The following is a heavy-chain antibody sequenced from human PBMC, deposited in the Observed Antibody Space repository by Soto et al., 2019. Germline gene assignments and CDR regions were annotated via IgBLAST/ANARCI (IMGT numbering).Heavy chain of an antibody. J-gene: IGHJ3*02. CDR2: ISGSGGST. Sequence: EVQLLESGGGLVKPGGSLRLSCAASGFTFSSYAMSWVRQALGKGLEWVSAISGSGGSTDYAESVKGRFTISRDNSKNTVYLQMNSLRAEDTAVYYCAKDPAAIPRGAFDIWGQGTLVTVSS. CDR3: AKDPAAIPRGAFDI. CDR1: GFTFSSYA. V-gene: IGHV3-23*01. D-gene: IGHD2-2*01.